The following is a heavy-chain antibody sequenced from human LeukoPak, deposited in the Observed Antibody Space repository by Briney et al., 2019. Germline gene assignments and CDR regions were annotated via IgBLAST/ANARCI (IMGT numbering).Heavy chain of an antibody. CDR2: ISYDGSNK. Sequence: GGSLRLSCAASGFTFSSYAMHWVRQAPGKGLEWVAVISYDGSNKYYADSVKGRFTISRDNSKNTLYLQMNSLRAEDTAVYYYARAPKAARCFDYWGQGTLVTVSS. V-gene: IGHV3-30*04. J-gene: IGHJ4*02. D-gene: IGHD6-6*01. CDR1: GFTFSSYA. CDR3: ARAPKAARCFDY.